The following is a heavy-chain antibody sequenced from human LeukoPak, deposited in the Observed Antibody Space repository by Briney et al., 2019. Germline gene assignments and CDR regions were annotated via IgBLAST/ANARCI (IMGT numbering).Heavy chain of an antibody. D-gene: IGHD3-22*01. CDR3: AKDDSSGYNFDAFDI. J-gene: IGHJ3*02. V-gene: IGHV3-33*06. CDR2: IWYDGSNK. Sequence: PGRSPRLSCAASGFTFSSYGMHWVRQAPGKGLEWVAVIWYDGSNKYYADSVKGRFTISRDNSKNTLYLQMNSLRAEDTAVYYCAKDDSSGYNFDAFDIWGQGTMVTVSS. CDR1: GFTFSSYG.